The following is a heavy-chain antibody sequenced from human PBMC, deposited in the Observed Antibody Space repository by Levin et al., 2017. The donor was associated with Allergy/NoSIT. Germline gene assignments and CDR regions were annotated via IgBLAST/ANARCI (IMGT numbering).Heavy chain of an antibody. V-gene: IGHV3-48*01. D-gene: IGHD6-19*01. CDR3: VRDGKKSGWYYFDY. Sequence: GGSLRLSCAASGFTFSSYNMNWVRQAPGKGLEWVSYISPGSSNIFYADSVKGRFTISRDNAKNSQYLQMNNLRAEDTAVYYCVRDGKKSGWYYFDYWGQGTLVTVSS. CDR1: GFTFSSYN. J-gene: IGHJ4*02. CDR2: ISPGSSNI.